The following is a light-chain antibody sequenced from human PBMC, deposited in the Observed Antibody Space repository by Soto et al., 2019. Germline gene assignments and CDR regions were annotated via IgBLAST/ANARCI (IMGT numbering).Light chain of an antibody. V-gene: IGKV1-5*03. CDR3: QQYNAHPYT. CDR1: QSIHSW. CDR2: RAS. J-gene: IGKJ2*01. Sequence: DFQMAQSPSSLSASVGDRVSMTCRASQSIHSWLAWYQQKPGRTPKLLIYRASSLQSGVPSRFRGSGSGTEFTLIITSLQPDDFATYYCQQYNAHPYTFGQGTKLEI.